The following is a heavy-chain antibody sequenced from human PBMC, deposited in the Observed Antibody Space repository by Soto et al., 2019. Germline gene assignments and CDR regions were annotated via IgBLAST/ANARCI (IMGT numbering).Heavy chain of an antibody. V-gene: IGHV1-69*13. CDR1: GGTFSSYS. CDR2: IIPIFGTA. CDR3: ARDRRWTAMVSRYYYYGMDV. J-gene: IGHJ6*02. D-gene: IGHD5-18*01. Sequence: SVKVSCKASGGTFSSYSISWVLQAPGQGLEWMGGIIPIFGTANYAQKFQGRVTITADESTSTAYMELSSLRSEDTAVYYCARDRRWTAMVSRYYYYGMDVWGQGTTVTVSS.